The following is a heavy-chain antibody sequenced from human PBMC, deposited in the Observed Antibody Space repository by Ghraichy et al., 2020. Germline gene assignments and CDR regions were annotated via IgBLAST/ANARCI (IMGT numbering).Heavy chain of an antibody. J-gene: IGHJ5*02. CDR3: AKASGYCSGATCPSYTWFAP. V-gene: IGHV3-23*01. Sequence: GGSLRLSCAASGFTFSSYVMSWVRQAPGKGLEWVSSISANGGTTYYADSVKGRFIISRDNSKDTLYLQMNSLRAEDAAIYYCAKASGYCSGATCPSYTWFAPWGQGSMVTVSP. CDR1: GFTFSSYV. CDR2: ISANGGTT. D-gene: IGHD2-15*01.